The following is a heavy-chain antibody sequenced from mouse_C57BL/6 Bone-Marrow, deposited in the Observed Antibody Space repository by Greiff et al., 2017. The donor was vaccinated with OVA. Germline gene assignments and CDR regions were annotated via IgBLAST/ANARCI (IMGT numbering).Heavy chain of an antibody. CDR2: IYPGDGDT. V-gene: IGHV1-80*01. D-gene: IGHD2-1*01. J-gene: IGHJ1*03. CDR3: AREDYGNPGYFDV. Sequence: VHLVESGAELVKPGASVKISCKASGYAFSSYWMNWVKQRPGKGLEWIGQIYPGDGDTNYNGKFKGKATLTADKSSSTAYMQLSSLTSEDSAVYFCAREDYGNPGYFDVWGTGTTVTVSS. CDR1: GYAFSSYW.